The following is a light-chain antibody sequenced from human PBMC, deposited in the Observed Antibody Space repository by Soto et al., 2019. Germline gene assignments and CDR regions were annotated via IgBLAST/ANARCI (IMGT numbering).Light chain of an antibody. CDR3: QQSYSSTQT. Sequence: DIVMTQSPDSLAVSLGERATINCKSSQSVLYSSNNKNYLAWYQQKPGQPPKLLIYWASTRESGVPDRFSGRGSGTDFTLTISSLQAEDVAVYYCQQSYSSTQTFGKGTKVEIK. V-gene: IGKV4-1*01. CDR1: QSVLYSSNNKNY. J-gene: IGKJ1*01. CDR2: WAS.